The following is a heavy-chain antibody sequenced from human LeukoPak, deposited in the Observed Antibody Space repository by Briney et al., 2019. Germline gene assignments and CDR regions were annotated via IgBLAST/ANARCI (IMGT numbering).Heavy chain of an antibody. CDR2: INPNSGDT. V-gene: IGHV1-2*02. CDR3: ATDYYYDSSGSYYTIDY. D-gene: IGHD3-22*01. CDR1: GYTFTGYY. Sequence: ASVKVSCKASGYTFTGYYMHWVRQAPGQGLEWMGWINPNSGDTNYAQKFQGRVTMTRDTSISTAYMELSSLRSEDTAVYYCATDYYYDSSGSYYTIDYWGQGTLVTVSS. J-gene: IGHJ4*02.